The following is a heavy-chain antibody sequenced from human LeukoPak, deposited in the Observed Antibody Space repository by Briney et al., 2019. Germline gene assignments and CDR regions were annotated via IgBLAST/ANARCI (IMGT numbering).Heavy chain of an antibody. CDR1: GDSISSSSYY. V-gene: IGHV4-39*01. Sequence: PSETLSLTCTVSGDSISSSSYYWGWIRQPPGKGLEWIGSIYYSGSTYYNPSLKSRVTISVDTSKNQFSLKLSSVTAADTAVYYCARNIYSGYDYYFDYWGQGTLVTVSS. D-gene: IGHD5-12*01. CDR3: ARNIYSGYDYYFDY. J-gene: IGHJ4*02. CDR2: IYYSGST.